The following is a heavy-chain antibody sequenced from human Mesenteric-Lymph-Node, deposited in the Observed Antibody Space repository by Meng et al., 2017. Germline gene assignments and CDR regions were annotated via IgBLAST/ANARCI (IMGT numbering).Heavy chain of an antibody. V-gene: IGHV1-2*06. D-gene: IGHD3-22*01. CDR3: ARDANYYDSSGQDY. Sequence: ASVKVSCKASGGTFSSYTISWVRQAPGQGLEWMGRINPNSGGTNYAQKFQGRVTMTRDTSISTAYMELSRLRSDDTAVYYCARDANYYDSSGQDYWGQGTLVTVSS. J-gene: IGHJ4*02. CDR2: INPNSGGT. CDR1: GGTFSSYT.